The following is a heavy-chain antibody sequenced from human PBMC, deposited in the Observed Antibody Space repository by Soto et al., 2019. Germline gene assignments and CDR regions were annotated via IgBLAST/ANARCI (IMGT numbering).Heavy chain of an antibody. V-gene: IGHV4-31*03. J-gene: IGHJ4*02. Sequence: PSETLSLTCTVSGGSISSGGFYWSWIRQHPGKGLEWIGYIYYSGSTYYNPSLKSRVTISVDTSKNQFSLKLSSVTAADTAVYYCARVLGSSSRKGLFDYWGQGTLVTVSS. CDR2: IYYSGST. CDR3: ARVLGSSSRKGLFDY. D-gene: IGHD6-6*01. CDR1: GGSISSGGFY.